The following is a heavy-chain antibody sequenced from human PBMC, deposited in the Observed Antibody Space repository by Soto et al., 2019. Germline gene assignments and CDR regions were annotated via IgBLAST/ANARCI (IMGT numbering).Heavy chain of an antibody. V-gene: IGHV3-74*01. CDR1: GFTIRNYW. D-gene: IGHD3-10*01. Sequence: EVQLVESGGGLVQPGGSLRLSCAASGFTIRNYWMHWVRQVPGKGLVWVSRINGDGSTNYADSVKGRFTISSDNAKFSLYLQMIARRVEDTAVYYCARDSPLVRGFGFDYLGPGTLVSVSS. CDR2: INGDGST. CDR3: ARDSPLVRGFGFDY. J-gene: IGHJ4*02.